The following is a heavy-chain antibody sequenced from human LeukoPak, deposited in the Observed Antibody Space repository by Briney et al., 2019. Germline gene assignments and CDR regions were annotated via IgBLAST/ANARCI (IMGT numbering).Heavy chain of an antibody. V-gene: IGHV4-59*01. CDR3: ARDTRDAFDI. J-gene: IGHJ3*02. CDR2: VYYSGNT. CDR1: GGSISGFY. Sequence: SETLSLTCTVSGGSISGFYWNWIRQPPGKGLEWIGYVYYSGNTNYNPSLKSRVTISLDTPKNQFSLKLRSVTAADTAVYYCARDTRDAFDIWGQGTVVTVSS.